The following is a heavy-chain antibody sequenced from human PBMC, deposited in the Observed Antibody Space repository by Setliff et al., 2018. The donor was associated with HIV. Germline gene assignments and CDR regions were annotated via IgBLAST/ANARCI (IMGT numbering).Heavy chain of an antibody. Sequence: SETLSLTCSVSGGSISSSTYYWGWIRQPPGKGLEWIGDIFYTGSTYYNPSLKSRVAISVDTSEDQFSLKLNSVTAADTAVYYCARRGRDGVLIVFATGFDPWGQGTLVTVSS. CDR3: ARRGRDGVLIVFATGFDP. CDR2: IFYTGST. V-gene: IGHV4-39*01. D-gene: IGHD2-8*01. CDR1: GGSISSSTYY. J-gene: IGHJ5*02.